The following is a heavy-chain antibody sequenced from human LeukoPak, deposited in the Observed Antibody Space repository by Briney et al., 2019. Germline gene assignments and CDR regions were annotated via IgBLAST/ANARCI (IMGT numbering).Heavy chain of an antibody. CDR2: INSDGSST. CDR3: ARVDILIGYLDY. CDR1: GFTFSSYW. D-gene: IGHD3-9*01. V-gene: IGHV3-74*01. J-gene: IGHJ4*02. Sequence: PGGSLRLSCAASGFTFSSYWMHWVRQAPGKGLVWVSRINSDGSSTSYADSVKGRFTISRDNAKNTLYLQMNSLRAEDTAVYYCARVDILIGYLDYWGQGTLVTVSS.